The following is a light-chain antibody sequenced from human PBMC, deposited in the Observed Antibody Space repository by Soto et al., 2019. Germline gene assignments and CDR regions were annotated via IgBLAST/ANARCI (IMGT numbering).Light chain of an antibody. Sequence: AIRMTQSPSSLSASTGDRVTITCRASQGISSYLAWYQQKPGKAPKLLIYAASTLQSGVPSRFSGSGSGTDFTLTIGCLQSEDFATYYCQQYYSYRWTFGQGTKV. CDR3: QQYYSYRWT. CDR1: QGISSY. V-gene: IGKV1-8*01. CDR2: AAS. J-gene: IGKJ1*01.